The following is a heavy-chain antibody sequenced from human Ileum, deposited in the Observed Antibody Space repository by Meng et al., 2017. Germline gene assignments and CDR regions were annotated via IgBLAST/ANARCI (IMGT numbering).Heavy chain of an antibody. CDR2: MDAGNGYA. D-gene: IGHD3-10*01. Sequence: VHLVQFGAEVKKPGASVRISCKASGYSFSSYAMHWVRQAPGQRLEWLGLMDAGNGYAMYSQKFQGRVTIIRDTSANTDYMELSSLTSEDTAIYFCVRGNGPGAYLLDYWGQGALVTVSS. J-gene: IGHJ4*02. V-gene: IGHV1-3*01. CDR3: VRGNGPGAYLLDY. CDR1: GYSFSSYA.